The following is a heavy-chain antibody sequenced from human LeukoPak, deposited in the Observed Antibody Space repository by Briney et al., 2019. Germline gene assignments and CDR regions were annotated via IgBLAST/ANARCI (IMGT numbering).Heavy chain of an antibody. CDR2: IKQDGSEI. J-gene: IGHJ4*02. V-gene: IGHV3-7*01. CDR1: GFIFSNYW. CDR3: ARPNVGATAYAFDS. D-gene: IGHD1-26*01. Sequence: GGSLRLSCAASGFIFSNYWLIWVRQAPGKGLEWVAHIKQDGSEIYYVDSAKGRFTISRDNAKNSLYLQMNNLRVEDTAVYYCARPNVGATAYAFDSWGQGTLVTVSS.